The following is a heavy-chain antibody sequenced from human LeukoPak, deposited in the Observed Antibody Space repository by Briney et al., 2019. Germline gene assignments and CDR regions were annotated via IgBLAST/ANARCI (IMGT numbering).Heavy chain of an antibody. CDR3: ARGIGTSYDSSRDAFDI. J-gene: IGHJ3*02. V-gene: IGHV4-61*02. CDR1: AGSINSGDYY. Sequence: SQTLFLTCTVSAGSINSGDYYWSWIRQPAGKGLEWIGRIYSPGTNYNYNPSVKSRVTISIDTSKNQFSLKLTSVTAADTAVYYCARGIGTSYDSSRDAFDIWGQGTMVTVSS. CDR2: IYSPGTN. D-gene: IGHD3-22*01.